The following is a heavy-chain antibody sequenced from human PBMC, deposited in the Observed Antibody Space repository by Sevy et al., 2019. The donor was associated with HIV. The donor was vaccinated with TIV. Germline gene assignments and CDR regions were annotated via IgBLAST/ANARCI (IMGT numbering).Heavy chain of an antibody. D-gene: IGHD5-12*01. CDR3: ARSRLAIVATLDAFDI. CDR1: GGSISSYY. CDR2: IYYSGST. J-gene: IGHJ3*02. Sequence: SETLSLTCTVSGGSISSYYWSWIRQPPGKGLEWIGYIYYSGSTNNNPSLKSRVTISVDTSKNQFSLKLSSVTAADTAVYYCARSRLAIVATLDAFDIWGQGTMVTVSS. V-gene: IGHV4-59*01.